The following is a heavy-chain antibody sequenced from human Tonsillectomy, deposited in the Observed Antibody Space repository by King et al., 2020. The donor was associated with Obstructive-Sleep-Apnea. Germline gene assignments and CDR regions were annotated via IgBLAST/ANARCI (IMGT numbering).Heavy chain of an antibody. CDR3: AKDLIPGIAVAGGGSDY. D-gene: IGHD6-19*01. V-gene: IGHV3-30*18. CDR1: GFTFSSYG. J-gene: IGHJ4*02. CDR2: ISYDGSNK. Sequence: VQLVESGGGVVQPGRSLRLSCAASGFTFSSYGMHWVRQAPGKGLEWVAVISYDGSNKYYADSVKGRFTISRDNSKNTLYLQMNSLRAEDTAGYYFAKDLIPGIAVAGGGSDYWGQGTLVTVSS.